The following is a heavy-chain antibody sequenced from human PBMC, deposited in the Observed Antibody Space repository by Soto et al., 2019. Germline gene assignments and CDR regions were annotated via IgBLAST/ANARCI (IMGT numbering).Heavy chain of an antibody. D-gene: IGHD4-17*01. CDR1: GFTFSSYG. V-gene: IGHV3-30*18. CDR3: AKTLTTVVTPSLDY. Sequence: QVQLVESGGGVVQPGRSLRLSCAASGFTFSSYGMHWVRQAPGKGLEWVAVISYDGSNKYYADSVKGRFTISRDNSKNTLYLQMNSLRAEDTDVYYCAKTLTTVVTPSLDYWGQGTLVTVSS. CDR2: ISYDGSNK. J-gene: IGHJ4*02.